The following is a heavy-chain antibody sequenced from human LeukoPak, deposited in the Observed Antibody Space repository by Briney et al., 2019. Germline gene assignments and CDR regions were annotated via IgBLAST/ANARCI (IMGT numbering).Heavy chain of an antibody. CDR3: ARDRRPSSYLGNSN. CDR2: ISDSGTSM. CDR1: GFTFSDFY. J-gene: IGHJ4*02. V-gene: IGHV3-11*01. Sequence: GGSLRLSCVASGFTFSDFYMSWIRQAPGKGLEWVSLISDSGTSMYYADSVQGRFTISRDNTKNSLCLQMNSLKAEDTAVYYCARDRRPSSYLGNSNWGQGTLVTVSS. D-gene: IGHD2/OR15-2a*01.